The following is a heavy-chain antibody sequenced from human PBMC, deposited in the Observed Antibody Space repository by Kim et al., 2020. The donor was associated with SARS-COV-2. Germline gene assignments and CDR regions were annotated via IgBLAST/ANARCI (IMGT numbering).Heavy chain of an antibody. J-gene: IGHJ6*02. D-gene: IGHD5-12*01. CDR1: GGTFSSYA. V-gene: IGHV1-69*13. Sequence: SVKVSCKASGGTFSSYAISWVRQAPGQGLAWMGGIIPIFGTANYAQKFHGRVTLTADESTSTAYMELSSLRSEDTAVYYCARVGGYEYDSYYYGMDVWGQETTVTVSS. CDR3: ARVGGYEYDSYYYGMDV. CDR2: IIPIFGTA.